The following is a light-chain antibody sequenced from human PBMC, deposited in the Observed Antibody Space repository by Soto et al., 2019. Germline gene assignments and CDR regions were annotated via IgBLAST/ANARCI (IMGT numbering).Light chain of an antibody. CDR1: SSDVGGYNY. CDR2: EVN. V-gene: IGLV2-8*01. J-gene: IGLJ1*01. Sequence: QSALAQPPSASGSPGQSVTISCTGSSSDVGGYNYVSWYQQHPGKAPKLMIYEVNKRPSGVPDRFSGSKSGNTASLTVSGLQAEDEAHYYCSSYAGNKGYVFGTGTKVTV. CDR3: SSYAGNKGYV.